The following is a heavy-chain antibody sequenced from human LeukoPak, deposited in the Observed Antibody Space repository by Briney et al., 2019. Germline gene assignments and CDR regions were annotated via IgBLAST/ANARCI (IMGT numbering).Heavy chain of an antibody. CDR2: ISAYNGNT. CDR3: ARVSVLSSSSGRHAFDI. J-gene: IGHJ3*02. CDR1: GYTFTSYG. D-gene: IGHD6-6*01. Sequence: ASVKVSCKASGYTFTSYGISWVRQAPGQGLEWMGWISAYNGNTNYAQKLKGRVTMTTDTSTSTAYMELRSLRSDDTAVYYCARVSVLSSSSGRHAFDIWGQGTMVTVSS. V-gene: IGHV1-18*01.